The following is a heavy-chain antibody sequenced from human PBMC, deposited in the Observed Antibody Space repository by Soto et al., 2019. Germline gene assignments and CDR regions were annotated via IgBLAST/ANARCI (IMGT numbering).Heavy chain of an antibody. D-gene: IGHD3-22*01. Sequence: EASVKVSCKASGYTFTSYGISWVRQAPGQGLEWMGWISAYNGNTNYAQKLQGRVTMTTDTSTSTAYMELRSLRSDDPAVYYCARDPPYYYDSSGYDAFDIWGQGTMVTVSS. J-gene: IGHJ3*02. CDR1: GYTFTSYG. CDR3: ARDPPYYYDSSGYDAFDI. CDR2: ISAYNGNT. V-gene: IGHV1-18*01.